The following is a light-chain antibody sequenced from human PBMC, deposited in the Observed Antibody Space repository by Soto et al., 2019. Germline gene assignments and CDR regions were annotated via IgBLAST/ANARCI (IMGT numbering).Light chain of an antibody. V-gene: IGKV1-5*01. CDR2: DAS. Sequence: DIQMTQSPSTLSASVGDRVTITCRASQSIGDWLAWYQQKPGKDPKVLIYDASSLQSGVPSRFRGSGSGTEFTLTIGSLQPDDFATYYCLQYNAFSQTFGQGTKVDI. CDR3: LQYNAFSQT. CDR1: QSIGDW. J-gene: IGKJ1*01.